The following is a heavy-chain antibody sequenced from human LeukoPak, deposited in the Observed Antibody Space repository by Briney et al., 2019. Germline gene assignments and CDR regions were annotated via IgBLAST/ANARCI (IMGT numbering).Heavy chain of an antibody. CDR1: GFPFSSYG. D-gene: IGHD7-27*01. CDR2: ISYDGSLK. J-gene: IGHJ3*02. V-gene: IGHV3-30*18. Sequence: QPGRSLRLSCAASGFPFSSYGMHWVRQAPGKGLEWVAIISYDGSLKYYADSVKGRFTISRDDFKNTLYLQMNSLRAADTAVYHCAKDGHDTWGAFDIWGQGTMVTVSS. CDR3: AKDGHDTWGAFDI.